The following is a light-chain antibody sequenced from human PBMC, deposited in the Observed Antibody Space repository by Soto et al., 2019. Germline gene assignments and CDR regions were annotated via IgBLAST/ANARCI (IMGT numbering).Light chain of an antibody. J-gene: IGKJ1*01. CDR2: DAS. CDR1: ESISPW. Sequence: EIVLTQSPATLSLSPGERATLSCRATESISPWLAWYQQRPGQAPRLLIYDASIRATGIPARFSGSGSGTDFTLTISSLEPADIAVYYCQQRSIWPPWTFGQGTKGEIK. V-gene: IGKV3-11*01. CDR3: QQRSIWPPWT.